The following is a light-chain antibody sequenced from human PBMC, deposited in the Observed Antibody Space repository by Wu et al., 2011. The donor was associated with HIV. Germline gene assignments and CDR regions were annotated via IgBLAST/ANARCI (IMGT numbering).Light chain of an antibody. J-gene: IGKJ3*01. Sequence: EIVMTQSPATLSVSPGERATLSCRASQSVTNNLAWYQQIPGQPPRLLIYGASTRATGVPARFSGSGSGTEFTLTISSLQSEDFCKFIFCQQYNHWPPTFGPGTKVDIK. CDR1: QSVTNN. V-gene: IGKV3-15*01. CDR3: QQYNHWPPT. CDR2: GAS.